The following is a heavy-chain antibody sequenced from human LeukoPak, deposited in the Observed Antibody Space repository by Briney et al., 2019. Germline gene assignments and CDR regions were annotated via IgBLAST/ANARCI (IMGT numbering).Heavy chain of an antibody. V-gene: IGHV4-59*08. CDR3: ARRSITIPNWFDP. J-gene: IGHJ5*02. CDR2: IYYSGST. D-gene: IGHD3-3*01. Sequence: SETLSLTCAVSGVSISSYYLSWIRQPPGKGLEWVGYIYYSGSTKYNPSLKSRVTISVDTSKNQFFLKLSSVTAAETAVYYCARRSITIPNWFDPWGQGTLVTVSS. CDR1: GVSISSYY.